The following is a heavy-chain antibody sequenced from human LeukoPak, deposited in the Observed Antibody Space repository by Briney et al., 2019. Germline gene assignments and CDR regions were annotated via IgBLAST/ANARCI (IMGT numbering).Heavy chain of an antibody. V-gene: IGHV3-9*01. CDR2: ISWNSVSI. CDR3: AKDTRSLRAVAGNNWFDP. J-gene: IGHJ5*02. Sequence: GGSLRLSCAASGFTFTSYAMSWVRQAPGKGLEWVSGISWNSVSIDYADSVKGRFTISRDNAKNSLYLQMNSLRAEDTALYYCAKDTRSLRAVAGNNWFDPWGQGTLVTVSS. D-gene: IGHD6-19*01. CDR1: GFTFTSYA.